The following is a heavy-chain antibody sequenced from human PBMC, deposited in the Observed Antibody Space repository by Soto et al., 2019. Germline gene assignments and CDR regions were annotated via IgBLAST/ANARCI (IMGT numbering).Heavy chain of an antibody. CDR3: AKGLYASGWSFLDY. CDR1: GFMFSSYG. J-gene: IGHJ4*02. CDR2: LSYDGSNK. D-gene: IGHD6-19*01. Sequence: QVQLVESGGGVVQPRRSRRLSCAASGFMFSSYGMHWVRQAPGKGLEWVALLSYDGSNKYYADSVKGRFTISRDNSKNTLYLQMNSLRAEDTAVYYCAKGLYASGWSFLDYWGQGTLVTVSS. V-gene: IGHV3-30*18.